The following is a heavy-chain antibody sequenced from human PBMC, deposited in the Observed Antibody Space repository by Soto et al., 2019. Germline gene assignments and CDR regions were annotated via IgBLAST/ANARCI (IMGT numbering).Heavy chain of an antibody. Sequence: QVQLVESGGGVVQPGRSLRLSCAASGFTFSSYGMHWVRQAPGKGLEWLAGISYDGSNQYYADSVKGRFTISRDNSKNTLYLQMHSLRAEDTALYYCAKEVNGPSRWGQGTLVTVSS. CDR1: GFTFSSYG. CDR2: ISYDGSNQ. CDR3: AKEVNGPSR. D-gene: IGHD1-1*01. V-gene: IGHV3-30*18. J-gene: IGHJ1*01.